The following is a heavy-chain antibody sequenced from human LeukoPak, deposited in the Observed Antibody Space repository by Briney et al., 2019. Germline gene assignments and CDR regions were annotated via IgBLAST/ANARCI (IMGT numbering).Heavy chain of an antibody. CDR1: GGSISSYY. CDR3: ARGGIAAAGSNYYYGMDV. J-gene: IGHJ6*02. CDR2: IYYSGST. V-gene: IGHV4-59*01. D-gene: IGHD6-13*01. Sequence: SETLSLSCTVSGGSISSYYWSWIRQPPGKGLEWIGYIYYSGSTNYNASLKSRVTVSVDTSKNQFSLKLSSVTAADTAVYYCARGGIAAAGSNYYYGMDVWGQGTTVTVSS.